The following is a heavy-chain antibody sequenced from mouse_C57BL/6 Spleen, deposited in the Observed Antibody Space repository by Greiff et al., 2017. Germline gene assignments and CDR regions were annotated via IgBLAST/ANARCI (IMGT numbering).Heavy chain of an antibody. V-gene: IGHV1-82*01. CDR3: ARWGSTSW. CDR2: IYPGDGDT. D-gene: IGHD1-1*01. Sequence: VKLQESGPELVKPGASVKISCKAAGYAFSSSWMNWVKQRPGKGLEWIGRIYPGDGDTNYNGKFKGKATLTADKSSSTAYLQLSSLTSEDAAVYFCARWGSTSWWGQGTTLTVSS. CDR1: GYAFSSSW. J-gene: IGHJ2*01.